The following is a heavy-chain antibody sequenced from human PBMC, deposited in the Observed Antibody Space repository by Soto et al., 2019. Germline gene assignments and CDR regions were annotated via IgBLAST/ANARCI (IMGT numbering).Heavy chain of an antibody. CDR3: ARDQLGGYSS. Sequence: GSLRLSCAASGFTFSSYTMNWVRQAPGKGLEWVSSISSSNSYIYYADSVKGRFTISRDNAKNSLYLQMHSLRAEDTAVYYCARDQLGGYSSWGQGTLVTVSS. CDR1: GFTFSSYT. D-gene: IGHD3-22*01. CDR2: ISSSNSYI. V-gene: IGHV3-21*01. J-gene: IGHJ5*02.